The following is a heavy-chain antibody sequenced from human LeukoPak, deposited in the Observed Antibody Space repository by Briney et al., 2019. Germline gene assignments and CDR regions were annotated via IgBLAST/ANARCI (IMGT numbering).Heavy chain of an antibody. J-gene: IGHJ3*02. CDR3: VRDPANSGWAFDI. CDR2: IWYDGSNK. Sequence: PGGSLRLSCAASDLMFSAAAMHWVRQAPGKGPEWVTMIWYDGSNKYYAESVKGRFTVSRDNSKDTLDLQMNNVRAEDTAVYYCVRDPANSGWAFDIWGQRTLVTVSS. D-gene: IGHD3-22*01. CDR1: DLMFSAAA. V-gene: IGHV3-33*01.